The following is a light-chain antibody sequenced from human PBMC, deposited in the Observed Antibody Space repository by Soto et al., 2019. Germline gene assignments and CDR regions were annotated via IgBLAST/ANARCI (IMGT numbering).Light chain of an antibody. V-gene: IGKV1-39*01. CDR2: TAS. CDR3: QQYNSYWT. J-gene: IGKJ1*01. Sequence: DIHMTQSPSSLSASLGDRVTITFRASQNIHTHLNWYQQKPGKAPKPLIYTASSLHSGVPSRFSGSASGTDFTLTISSLQPDDFATYYCQQYNSYWTFGQGTKVDIK. CDR1: QNIHTH.